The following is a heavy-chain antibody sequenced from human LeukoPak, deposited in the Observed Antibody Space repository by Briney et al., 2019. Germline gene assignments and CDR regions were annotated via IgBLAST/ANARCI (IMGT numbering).Heavy chain of an antibody. D-gene: IGHD6-19*01. Sequence: GGSLRLSCAASGFTFSSYWMTWVRQAPGKGLEWVANMKEDGSEKYYVDSVKGRFTISRDNAKNPLYVQMNSLRADDTAVYYCARDLVAGSFDYWGQGTLVTVSS. V-gene: IGHV3-7*01. CDR3: ARDLVAGSFDY. CDR1: GFTFSSYW. CDR2: MKEDGSEK. J-gene: IGHJ4*02.